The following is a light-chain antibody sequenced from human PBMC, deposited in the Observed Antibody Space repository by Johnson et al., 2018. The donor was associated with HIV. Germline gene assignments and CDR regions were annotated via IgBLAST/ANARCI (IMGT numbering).Light chain of an antibody. J-gene: IGLJ1*01. Sequence: VLTQPPSASGTPGQRVTISCSGSNSNIGSNTVTWYQQLPGTAPKLLIYRNNQRPSGVPDRFSGSKSGTSASLGITGLQTGDEADYYCGTWDSSLSAYVFGTGTKVTVL. CDR2: RNN. V-gene: IGLV1-44*01. CDR1: NSNIGSNT. CDR3: GTWDSSLSAYV.